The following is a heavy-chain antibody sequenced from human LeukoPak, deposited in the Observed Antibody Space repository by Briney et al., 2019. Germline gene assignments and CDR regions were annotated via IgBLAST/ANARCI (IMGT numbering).Heavy chain of an antibody. CDR3: ARMGDYLEINYYFDY. CDR1: GCTFTSYG. Sequence: ASVKVSCKASGCTFTSYGISWVRQAPGQGLEWMGGIIPIFGTANYAQKFQGRVTITADKSTSTAYMELSSLRSEDTAVYYCARMGDYLEINYYFDYWGQGTLVTVSS. CDR2: IIPIFGTA. J-gene: IGHJ4*02. D-gene: IGHD3-16*01. V-gene: IGHV1-69*06.